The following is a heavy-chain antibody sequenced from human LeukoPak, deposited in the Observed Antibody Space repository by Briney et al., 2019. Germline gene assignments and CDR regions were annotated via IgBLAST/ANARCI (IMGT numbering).Heavy chain of an antibody. CDR3: AKDPYSGYYPYYFDY. Sequence: GGSLRLSCAASGFTFSSYAMSWVRQAPGKGLEWVSAISGSGGSTYYADSVKGRFTISRDNSKNTLYLQMNSLRAEDTAVYYCAKDPYSGYYPYYFDYWGQGTLVTVSS. CDR1: GFTFSSYA. J-gene: IGHJ4*02. V-gene: IGHV3-23*01. D-gene: IGHD3-22*01. CDR2: ISGSGGST.